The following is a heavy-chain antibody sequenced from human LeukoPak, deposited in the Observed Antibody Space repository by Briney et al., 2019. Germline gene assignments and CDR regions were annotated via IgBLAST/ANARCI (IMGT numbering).Heavy chain of an antibody. V-gene: IGHV1-69*05. CDR1: GGTFSSYA. J-gene: IGHJ4*02. CDR3: ARGLASNRDFDY. D-gene: IGHD3-3*02. CDR2: IIPIFGTA. Sequence: SVKVSCKASGGTFSSYAISWVRQAPGQGLEWMGGIIPIFGTANYAQKFQGRVTITTDESTSTAYMELSSLRSEDTAVYYCARGLASNRDFDYWGQGTLVTVSS.